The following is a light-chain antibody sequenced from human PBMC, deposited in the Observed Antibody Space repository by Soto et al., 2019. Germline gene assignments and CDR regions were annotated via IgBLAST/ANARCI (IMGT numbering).Light chain of an antibody. Sequence: DIVMTQSPLSLPVTPGEPASISCRSSQSLLHSNGYNYLDWYLQKPGQSPQLLIYLGSNRASGVPDRFSGSGSGTDFTLKISRVEAEDVGVYYCMQALQTPTFGQGTNVEIK. CDR2: LGS. V-gene: IGKV2-28*01. J-gene: IGKJ1*01. CDR3: MQALQTPT. CDR1: QSLLHSNGYNY.